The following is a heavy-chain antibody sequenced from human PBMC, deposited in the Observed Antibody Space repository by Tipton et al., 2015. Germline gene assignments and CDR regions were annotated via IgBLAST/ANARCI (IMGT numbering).Heavy chain of an antibody. V-gene: IGHV4-4*02. CDR1: GGSIRSSNS. D-gene: IGHD3-9*01. Sequence: TLSLTCAVSGGSIRSSNSRSWVRQPPGKGLEWIGEIYHSGSTNYNPSLKRRVTISVDTSKKQFSLKLSSVAAADTAMYYCARDDWGATRYWGQGTLVTVSS. CDR2: IYHSGST. CDR3: ARDDWGATRY. J-gene: IGHJ4*02.